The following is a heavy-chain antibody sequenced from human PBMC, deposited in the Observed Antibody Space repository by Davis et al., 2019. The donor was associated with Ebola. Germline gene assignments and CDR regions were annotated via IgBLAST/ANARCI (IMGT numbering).Heavy chain of an antibody. D-gene: IGHD6-13*01. J-gene: IGHJ5*02. Sequence: MPTETLSLTCSVSGASISSYYWGWIRQPPGKGLEWIGYIYYSGSTNYNPSLKSRVTISVDTSKNQFSLKLSSVTAADTAMYYCARRGTSSWYAGWFDPWGQGTLVTVSS. CDR3: ARRGTSSWYAGWFDP. CDR2: IYYSGST. V-gene: IGHV4-59*08. CDR1: GASISSYY.